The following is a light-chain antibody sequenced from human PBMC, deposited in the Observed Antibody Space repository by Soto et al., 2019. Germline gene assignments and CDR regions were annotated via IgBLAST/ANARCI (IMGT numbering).Light chain of an antibody. Sequence: DIQMTQSPSSVSASVGDTVTISCRESQGIGTWLAWYQQKPGKAPKLLIAADSRLQSGVPSRISDIGSGTDFTLTISSLQPEDFATYYCQQASTFPHTFGQGTKLEIK. CDR3: QQASTFPHT. CDR1: QGIGTW. CDR2: ADS. V-gene: IGKV1-12*01. J-gene: IGKJ2*01.